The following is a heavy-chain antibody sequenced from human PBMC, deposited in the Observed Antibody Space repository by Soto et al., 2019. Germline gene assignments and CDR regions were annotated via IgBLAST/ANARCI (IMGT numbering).Heavy chain of an antibody. CDR2: IYYSGST. V-gene: IGHV4-59*01. Sequence: SETLSLTCTVSGGSISSYYWSWIRQPPGKGLEWIGYIYYSGSTNYNPSLKSRVTISVDTSKNQLSLKLSSVTAADTAVYYCARGLVGATYFDYWGQGTLVTVSS. CDR1: GGSISSYY. J-gene: IGHJ4*02. CDR3: ARGLVGATYFDY. D-gene: IGHD1-26*01.